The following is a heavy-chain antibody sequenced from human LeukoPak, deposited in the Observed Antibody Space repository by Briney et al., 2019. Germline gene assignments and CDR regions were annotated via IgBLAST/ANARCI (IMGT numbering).Heavy chain of an antibody. J-gene: IGHJ2*01. Sequence: PGGSLRLSCTASGFTVSTNYMSCVRQAPGKGLEWVSFIYSGTSTYYADSVKGRFTISRDNSRNTLYLQMHSLRAEDTAVYYCTRDLSGGSYWYFDLWGRGALVTVSS. D-gene: IGHD3-10*01. V-gene: IGHV3-66*01. CDR1: GFTVSTNY. CDR2: IYSGTST. CDR3: TRDLSGGSYWYFDL.